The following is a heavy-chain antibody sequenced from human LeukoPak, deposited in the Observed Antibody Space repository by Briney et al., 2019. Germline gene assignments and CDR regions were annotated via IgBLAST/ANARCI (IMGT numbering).Heavy chain of an antibody. CDR3: AKGPRYSGSYPADY. CDR1: GFTFSSYA. D-gene: IGHD1-26*01. J-gene: IGHJ4*02. V-gene: IGHV3-23*01. Sequence: GGSLRLSCAASGFTFSSYAMSWVRQAPGKGLEWVSAISGSGGSTYYADSVKGRFTISRDNSKNTLYLQMNSRTAADTAVYYCAKGPRYSGSYPADYWGQGTLVTVSS. CDR2: ISGSGGST.